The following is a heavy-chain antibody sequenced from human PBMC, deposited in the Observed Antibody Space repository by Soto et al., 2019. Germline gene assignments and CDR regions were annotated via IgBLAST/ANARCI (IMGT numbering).Heavy chain of an antibody. D-gene: IGHD3-10*01. J-gene: IGHJ4*02. CDR3: AREGRSAAPQAGFDL. Sequence: LSLTCTVSGNSISTGAYYWSWLRQHLVKGLEWIGHIFYSGNTHYSPSLESRVTISVDTSKNQFSIKLTSVTVADTAVYYCAREGRSAAPQAGFDLWGQGTLVTVSS. CDR2: IFYSGNT. CDR1: GNSISTGAYY. V-gene: IGHV4-31*03.